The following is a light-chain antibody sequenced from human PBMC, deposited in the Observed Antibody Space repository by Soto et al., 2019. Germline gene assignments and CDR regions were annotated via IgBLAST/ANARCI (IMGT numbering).Light chain of an antibody. CDR3: QQRTNWLT. CDR1: QNVSTY. Sequence: EIVLTHYPATLSLSPGEIATLSCRASQNVSTYLAWYQQKPCQAPRLLIYDASTRATGIPPRFSGSGSGTDFPRTISSLEPEDFAVYYCQQRTNWLTFGRGTKVDIK. CDR2: DAS. J-gene: IGKJ3*01. V-gene: IGKV3-11*01.